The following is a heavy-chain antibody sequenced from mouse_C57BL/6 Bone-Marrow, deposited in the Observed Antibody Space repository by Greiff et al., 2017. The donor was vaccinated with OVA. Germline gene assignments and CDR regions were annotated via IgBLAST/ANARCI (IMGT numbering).Heavy chain of an antibody. CDR3: ARDYGPWCAY. V-gene: IGHV1-64*01. J-gene: IGHJ3*01. Sequence: QVQLQQPGAELVKPGASVKLSCKASGYTFTSYWMHWVKQRPGQGLEWIGMIHPNSGSTNYNEKFKSKATLTVDKSSSTAYMQLSSLTSEDSAVYYCARDYGPWCAYWGQGTLVTVSA. CDR1: GYTFTSYW. D-gene: IGHD1-1*01. CDR2: IHPNSGST.